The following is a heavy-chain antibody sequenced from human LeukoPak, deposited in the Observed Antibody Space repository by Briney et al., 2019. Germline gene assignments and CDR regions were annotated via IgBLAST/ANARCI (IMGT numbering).Heavy chain of an antibody. D-gene: IGHD3-22*01. V-gene: IGHV4-4*07. CDR3: ARLVGYYDSSGYIDP. CDR1: GGSISSSY. CDR2: ISTGGST. J-gene: IGHJ5*02. Sequence: SETLSLTCTVSGGSISSSYWSWIRQPAGKGLEWIGRISTGGSTNYNPSLKSRVNMSVDTSKNQFSLKLSSVTAADTAVYHCARLVGYYDSSGYIDPWGQGTLVTVSS.